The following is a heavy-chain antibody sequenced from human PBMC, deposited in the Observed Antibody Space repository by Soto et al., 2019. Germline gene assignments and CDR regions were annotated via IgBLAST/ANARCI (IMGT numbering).Heavy chain of an antibody. J-gene: IGHJ4*02. D-gene: IGHD3-22*01. V-gene: IGHV3-30*18. CDR3: AKGGAGAYYYDSSGYHIDY. CDR2: ISYDGSNK. CDR1: GFTFSSCA. Sequence: QVQLVESGGGVVQPGRSLRLSCAASGFTFSSCAMHWVRQAPGKGLEWVAVISYDGSNKYYADSVKGRFTISRDNSKNTRYLQKNSLRDEDTAVYYCAKGGAGAYYYDSSGYHIDYWGQGTLVTVSS.